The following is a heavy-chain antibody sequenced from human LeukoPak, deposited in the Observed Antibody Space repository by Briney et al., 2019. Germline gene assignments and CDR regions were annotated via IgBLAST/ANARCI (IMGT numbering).Heavy chain of an antibody. Sequence: SETLSLTCAVYDGSFSGYSWSWIRQPPGKGLEWIGEINHSGSTNFNPSLKSRVTISIDTSKTQFSLNLSSVTAADTAVYYCATIGFQHWSKGTLVTVSS. D-gene: IGHD5-24*01. V-gene: IGHV4-34*01. CDR2: INHSGST. J-gene: IGHJ1*01. CDR3: ATIGFQH. CDR1: DGSFSGYS.